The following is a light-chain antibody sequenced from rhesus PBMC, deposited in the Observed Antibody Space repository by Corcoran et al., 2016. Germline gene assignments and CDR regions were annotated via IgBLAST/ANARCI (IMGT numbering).Light chain of an antibody. Sequence: DIQMTQSPSSLSASVGDTVTITCQASQGISSWLAWYQQKPGKAPKLLIYKASSLQSGVPSRFSGSGSGTDFTLTTSSLQPEDFATYYCLQYSSSPWTFGQGTKVEIK. CDR1: QGISSW. CDR2: KAS. CDR3: LQYSSSPWT. J-gene: IGKJ1*01. V-gene: IGKV1-22*01.